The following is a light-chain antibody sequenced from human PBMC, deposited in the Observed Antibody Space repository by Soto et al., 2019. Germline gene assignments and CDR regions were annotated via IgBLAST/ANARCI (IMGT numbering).Light chain of an antibody. CDR2: GAS. CDR3: QQYNYWPGT. Sequence: DIVMTQSPAALSVSPGERATLSCRASQSLTSNLAWYHQKPGQAPRLLIYGASTRATGIPARFSGSGSGTEFTLTYCSPQSEDFVVYYCQQYNYWPGTCGPVTLLEIK. J-gene: IGKJ5*01. CDR1: QSLTSN. V-gene: IGKV3-15*01.